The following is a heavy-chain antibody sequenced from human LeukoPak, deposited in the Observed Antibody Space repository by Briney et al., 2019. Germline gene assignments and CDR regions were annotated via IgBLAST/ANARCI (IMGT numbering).Heavy chain of an antibody. CDR1: GFTFSSYN. V-gene: IGHV3-21*01. CDR2: ISGSSNYI. Sequence: GGSLRLSCAASGFTFSSYNMNWVRQAPGKGLEWVPSISGSSNYIYYADSVKGRFTISRDNAKNSLYLQMNSLRAEDTAVYYCARVGGATAVTMYFEYWGQGTLVTVTS. CDR3: ARVGGATAVTMYFEY. J-gene: IGHJ4*02. D-gene: IGHD1-26*01.